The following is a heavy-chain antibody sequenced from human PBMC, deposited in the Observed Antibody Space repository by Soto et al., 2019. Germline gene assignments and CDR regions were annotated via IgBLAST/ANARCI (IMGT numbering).Heavy chain of an antibody. Sequence: QLQLQESGSGLVKPSQTLSLTCAVSGGSISSGGYSWSWIRQPPGKGLEWIGYVYHSGSTYYNPSLKSRVTIAGDRSKNQFSLKLSSVTAADTAVYYCARASTTVTTLDYWGQGTLVTVSS. CDR2: VYHSGST. CDR1: GGSISSGGYS. CDR3: ARASTTVTTLDY. J-gene: IGHJ4*02. V-gene: IGHV4-30-2*01. D-gene: IGHD4-17*01.